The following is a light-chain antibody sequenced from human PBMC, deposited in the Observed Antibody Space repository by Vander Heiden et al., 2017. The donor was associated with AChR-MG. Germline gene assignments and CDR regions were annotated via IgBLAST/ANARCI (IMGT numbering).Light chain of an antibody. V-gene: IGLV1-44*01. CDR3: AAWDDSLNGPV. J-gene: IGLJ3*02. CDR1: SSNIGSNT. CDR2: GNN. Sequence: QSVLTQPPSASGTPGQRVTISCSGSSSNIGSNTVTWYQQLPGTAPNLLIYGNNQRPSGVPDRFSGSKSGTSASLAISGLQSEDEADYYCAAWDDSLNGPVFGGGTKLTVL.